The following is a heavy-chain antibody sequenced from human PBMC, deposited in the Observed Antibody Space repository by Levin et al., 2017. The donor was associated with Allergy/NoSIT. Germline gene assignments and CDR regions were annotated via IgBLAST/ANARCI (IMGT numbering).Heavy chain of an antibody. J-gene: IGHJ3*02. D-gene: IGHD4-17*01. CDR1: GGSLGGYY. CDR2: VSHHAIS. Sequence: SETLSLTCAVSGGSLGGYYWSWLRQPPGKGLEWIGEVSHHAISTYNPSLDSRVTIFVDPSRNHFSLDLHSVTAADTGVYYCAVFSLRYGTFDIWGQGTMVTVSS. V-gene: IGHV4-34*01. CDR3: AVFSLRYGTFDI.